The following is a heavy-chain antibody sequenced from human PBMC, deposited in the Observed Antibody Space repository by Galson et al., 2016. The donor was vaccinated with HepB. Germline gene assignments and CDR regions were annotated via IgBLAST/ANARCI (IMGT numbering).Heavy chain of an antibody. J-gene: IGHJ4*02. Sequence: SLRLSCAASGFTFSNYAMTWVRQAPGKGLEWVSTVNDNGGRTCCADSVKGRCTISRDNSKNTLYLQMNSLRAEDTAIYYCAKNFRPAPGRRSDYFDSWGQGTLVTVSS. CDR3: AKNFRPAPGRRSDYFDS. V-gene: IGHV3-23*01. CDR2: VNDNGGRT. CDR1: GFTFSNYA. D-gene: IGHD6-13*01.